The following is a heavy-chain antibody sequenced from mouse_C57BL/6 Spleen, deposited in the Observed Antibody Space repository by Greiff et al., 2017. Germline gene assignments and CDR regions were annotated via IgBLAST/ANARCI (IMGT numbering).Heavy chain of an antibody. D-gene: IGHD2-5*01. CDR1: GYTFTSYW. CDR3: ARYAYSNYLYYYAMDY. CDR2: INPSNGGT. Sequence: VQLQQPGTELVKPGASVKLSCKASGYTFTSYWMHWVKQRPGQGLEWIGNINPSNGGTNYNEKFKSKATLTVDKSSSAAYMQLSSLTSEDSAVYYCARYAYSNYLYYYAMDYWGQGTSVTVSS. J-gene: IGHJ4*01. V-gene: IGHV1-53*01.